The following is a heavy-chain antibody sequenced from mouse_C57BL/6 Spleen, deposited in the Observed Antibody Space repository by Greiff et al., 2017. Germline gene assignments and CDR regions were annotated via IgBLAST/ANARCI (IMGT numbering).Heavy chain of an antibody. CDR1: GFSLTSYA. CDR3: ARNTPDYYGSSQGAMDY. V-gene: IGHV2-9-1*01. CDR2: IWTGGGT. Sequence: VKLVESGPGLVAPSQSLSITCTVSGFSLTSYAISWVRQPPGKGLEWLGVIWTGGGTNYNSALKSRLSISKDNSKSQVFLKMNSLQTDDTARYYCARNTPDYYGSSQGAMDYWGQGTSVTVSS. J-gene: IGHJ4*01. D-gene: IGHD1-1*01.